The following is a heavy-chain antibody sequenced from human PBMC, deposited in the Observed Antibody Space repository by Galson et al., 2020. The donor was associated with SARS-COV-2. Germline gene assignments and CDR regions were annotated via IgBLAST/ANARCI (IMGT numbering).Heavy chain of an antibody. V-gene: IGHV4-31*03. CDR3: ARARITMIVVVTAFDY. D-gene: IGHD3-22*01. CDR1: GGSISSGGYY. J-gene: IGHJ4*02. Sequence: SETLSLTCTVSGGSISSGGYYWSWIRQHPGKGLEWIGYIDYSGSTYYNPSLKSRVTISVDTSKNQFSLKLSSVTAADTAVYYCARARITMIVVVTAFDYWGQGTLVTVSS. CDR2: IDYSGST.